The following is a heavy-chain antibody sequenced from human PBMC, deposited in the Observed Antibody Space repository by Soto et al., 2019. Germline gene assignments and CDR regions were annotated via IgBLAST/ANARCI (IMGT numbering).Heavy chain of an antibody. CDR3: ARHSLATQPGDY. D-gene: IGHD5-12*01. CDR2: IYPGDSDT. J-gene: IGHJ4*02. CDR1: GYSSSTYW. V-gene: IGHV5-51*01. Sequence: PGESLKISCKASGYSSSTYWIAWVRQRPGKGLDWMGIIYPGDSDTRYSPSFQGQVTISVDNSIDTAYLEWTTLRASDSAMYYCARHSLATQPGDYWGQGTRVTVSS.